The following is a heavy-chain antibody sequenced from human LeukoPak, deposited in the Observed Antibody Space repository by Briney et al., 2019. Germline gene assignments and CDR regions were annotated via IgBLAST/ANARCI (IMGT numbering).Heavy chain of an antibody. D-gene: IGHD3-10*01. V-gene: IGHV1-18*01. CDR1: GYTFTRYG. Sequence: ASVKVSCKASGYTFTRYGISWVRQAPGQGLEWMGWISAYNGNTNYAQKLQGRVTMTTDTSTSTAYMELRSLRSDDTAVYYCARDRGFGELLSFDYWGRGTLVTVSS. CDR3: ARDRGFGELLSFDY. J-gene: IGHJ4*02. CDR2: ISAYNGNT.